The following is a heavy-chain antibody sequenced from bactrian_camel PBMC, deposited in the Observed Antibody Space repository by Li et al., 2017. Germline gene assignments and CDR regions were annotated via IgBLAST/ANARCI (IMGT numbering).Heavy chain of an antibody. CDR1: GFTFSSYA. J-gene: IGHJ4*01. Sequence: QVQLVESGGGLVQPGGSLRLSCTASGFTFSSYAMSWVRQAPGKGLEWVSNIVSSGGKTFYADSVKDRFTISRDVAKNTLFLQLNSLKTEDTAMYYCAKANGWSIWHWDYWGQGTQVTVS. D-gene: IGHD1*01. CDR3: AKANGWSIWHWDY. V-gene: IGHV3S37*01. CDR2: IVSSGGKT.